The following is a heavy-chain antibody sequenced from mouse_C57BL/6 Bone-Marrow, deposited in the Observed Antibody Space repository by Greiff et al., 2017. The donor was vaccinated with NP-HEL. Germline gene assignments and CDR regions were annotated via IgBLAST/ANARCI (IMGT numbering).Heavy chain of an antibody. CDR2: IWSGGST. Sequence: VMLVESGPGLVQPSQSLSITCTVSGFSLTSYGVHWVRQSPGKGLEWLVVIWSGGSTDYNAAFISRLSISKDNSKSQVFCKMNSLQADDTAIYYCARPHLDVWGTGTTVTVSS. CDR1: GFSLTSYG. V-gene: IGHV2-2*01. CDR3: ARPHLDV. J-gene: IGHJ1*03.